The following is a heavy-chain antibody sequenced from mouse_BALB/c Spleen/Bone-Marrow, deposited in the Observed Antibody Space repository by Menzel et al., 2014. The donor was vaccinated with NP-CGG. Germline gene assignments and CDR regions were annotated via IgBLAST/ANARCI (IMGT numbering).Heavy chain of an antibody. CDR1: GFTFSSFG. J-gene: IGHJ1*01. V-gene: IGHV5-17*02. D-gene: IGHD1-1*01. Sequence: EVHLVESGGGLVQPGGSRKLSCAASGFTFSSFGMHWVRQAPEKGLEWVAYISSGSSTIYYADSVKGRFTISRDNPKNPLFLQMTSLRSDDTAMYYCARRHYGSSYGYFDVWGAGTTVTVSS. CDR3: ARRHYGSSYGYFDV. CDR2: ISSGSSTI.